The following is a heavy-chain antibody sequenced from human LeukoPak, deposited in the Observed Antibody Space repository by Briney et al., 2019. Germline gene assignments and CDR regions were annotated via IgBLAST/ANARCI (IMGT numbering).Heavy chain of an antibody. V-gene: IGHV1-69*01. J-gene: IGHJ3*02. D-gene: IGHD6-19*01. CDR2: IIPIFGTA. CDR1: GGTFSSYA. Sequence: SVKVSCKASGGTFSSYAISWVRQAPGQGLEWMGGIIPIFGTANYAQKFQGRVTITADESTSTAYMELSSLRSEDTAVYYCARASSSGWCERRAFDIWGQGTMVTVSS. CDR3: ARASSSGWCERRAFDI.